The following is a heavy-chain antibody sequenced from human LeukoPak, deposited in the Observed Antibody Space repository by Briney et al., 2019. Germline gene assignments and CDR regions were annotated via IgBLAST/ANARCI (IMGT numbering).Heavy chain of an antibody. Sequence: SGPTLVNPTQTLTLTCTFSGFSLSTSGVGVGWIRQPPGKALEWLALIYWDDDKRYSPSLKSRLTITKDTSKNQVVLTMTNMDPVDTATYYCAQLTYYYDDSDYYFHHYWGQGTLVTVSS. D-gene: IGHD3-22*01. V-gene: IGHV2-5*02. CDR1: GFSLSTSGVG. J-gene: IGHJ4*02. CDR2: IYWDDDK. CDR3: AQLTYYYDDSDYYFHHY.